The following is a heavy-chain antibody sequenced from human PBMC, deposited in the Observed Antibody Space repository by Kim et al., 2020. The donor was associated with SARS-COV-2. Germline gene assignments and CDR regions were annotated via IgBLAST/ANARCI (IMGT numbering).Heavy chain of an antibody. CDR3: ARICSSTSCYNGY. J-gene: IGHJ4*02. CDR2: INPNSGGT. D-gene: IGHD2-2*02. Sequence: ASVKVSCKASGYTFTGYYMHWVRQAPGQGLEWMGRINPNSGGTNYAQKFQGRVTMTRDTSISTAYMELSRLRSDDTAVYYCARICSSTSCYNGYWGQGTLVTVSS. V-gene: IGHV1-2*06. CDR1: GYTFTGYY.